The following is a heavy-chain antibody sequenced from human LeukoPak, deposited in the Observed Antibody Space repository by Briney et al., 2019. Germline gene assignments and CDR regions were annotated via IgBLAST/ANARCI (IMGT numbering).Heavy chain of an antibody. CDR2: ISESGDTT. Sequence: GGSLRLSCEVSGFTFSNYAMNWVRQAPGKGLEWVSSISESGDTTDYADSVKGRFTISRDNSKNTLFLQMNSLRAEDTAVYYCAKELREFCDGTCHKPFDYWGQGTLVTVSS. CDR1: GFTFSNYA. CDR3: AKELREFCDGTCHKPFDY. V-gene: IGHV3-23*01. J-gene: IGHJ4*02. D-gene: IGHD2/OR15-2a*01.